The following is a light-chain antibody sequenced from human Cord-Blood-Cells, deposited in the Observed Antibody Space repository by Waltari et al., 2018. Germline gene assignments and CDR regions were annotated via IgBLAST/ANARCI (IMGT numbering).Light chain of an antibody. Sequence: QSVLTQPPSVSGAPGQRVTISCTGRSPNIGAGSDVHWYQQLPGTAPKLLIYGNSNRPSGVPDRFSGSKSGTSASLAITGLQAEDEADYHCQSYDSSLVFGGGTKLTVL. CDR2: GNS. J-gene: IGLJ2*01. V-gene: IGLV1-40*01. CDR3: QSYDSSLV. CDR1: SPNIGAGSD.